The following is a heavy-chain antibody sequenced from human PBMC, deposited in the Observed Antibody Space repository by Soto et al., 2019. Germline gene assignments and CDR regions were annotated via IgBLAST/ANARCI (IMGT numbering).Heavy chain of an antibody. D-gene: IGHD4-4*01. CDR1: GFTFSSYA. CDR2: ISGSGGST. J-gene: IGHJ6*03. Sequence: GGSLRLSCAASGFTFSSYAMSWVRQAPGKGLEWVSAISGSGGSTYYADSVKGRFTISRDNSKNTLYLQMNSLRAEDTAVYYCAKLGDSNPGVYYYYMDVWGKGTTVTVSS. V-gene: IGHV3-23*01. CDR3: AKLGDSNPGVYYYYMDV.